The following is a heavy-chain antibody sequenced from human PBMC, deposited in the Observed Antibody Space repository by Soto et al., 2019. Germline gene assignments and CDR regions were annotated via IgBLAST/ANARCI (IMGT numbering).Heavy chain of an antibody. CDR3: ARANGSSSSYNFDY. D-gene: IGHD6-13*01. V-gene: IGHV1-69*02. J-gene: IGHJ4*02. CDR2: IIPILGIA. Sequence: QVQLVQSGAEVKKPGSSVKVSCKASGGTFSSYTISWVRQAPGQGLEWMGRIIPILGIANYAQKFQGRVTITADKTXSTAYMELSSLRSEDTAVYYCARANGSSSSYNFDYWGQGTLVTVSS. CDR1: GGTFSSYT.